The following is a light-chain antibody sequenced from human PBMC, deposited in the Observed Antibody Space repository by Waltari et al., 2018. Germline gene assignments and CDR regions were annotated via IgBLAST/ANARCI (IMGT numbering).Light chain of an antibody. CDR2: WAS. Sequence: DIVMTQSPGSLTVSLGERAAINCKSSQSILYTSDNKNYLAWYQQKPGQSPKLLIPWASTRESGVPHRFSGSGFGTDFTLTISSLQAEDVAVYYCQQYHSNPPWTFGQGTKVVVK. V-gene: IGKV4-1*01. CDR3: QQYHSNPPWT. CDR1: QSILYTSDNKNY. J-gene: IGKJ1*01.